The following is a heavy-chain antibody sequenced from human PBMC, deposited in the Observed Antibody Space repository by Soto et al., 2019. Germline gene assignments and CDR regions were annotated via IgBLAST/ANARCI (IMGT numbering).Heavy chain of an antibody. J-gene: IGHJ6*02. D-gene: IGHD5-12*01. CDR2: ISYDGSNK. V-gene: IGHV3-30*18. CDR3: AKPIYSGYDRNGMDV. Sequence: GGSLRLSCAASGFTFSSYGMHWVRQAPGKGLEWVAVISYDGSNKYYADSVKGRFTISRDNSKNTLYLQMNSLRAEDTAVYYCAKPIYSGYDRNGMDVWGQGTTVTVSS. CDR1: GFTFSSYG.